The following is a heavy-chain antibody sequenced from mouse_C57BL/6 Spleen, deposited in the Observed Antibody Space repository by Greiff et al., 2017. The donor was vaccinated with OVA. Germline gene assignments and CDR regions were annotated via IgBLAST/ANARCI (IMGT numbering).Heavy chain of an antibody. J-gene: IGHJ1*03. V-gene: IGHV5-12*01. CDR3: ARRTTVVNFDV. Sequence: DVQLVESGGGLVQPGGSLKLSCAASGFTFSDYYMYWVRQTPEKRLEWVAYISNGGGSTYYPDTVKGRFTISRDNAKNTLYLQMSRLKSEDTAMYYCARRTTVVNFDVWGTGTTVTVSS. CDR2: ISNGGGST. D-gene: IGHD1-1*01. CDR1: GFTFSDYY.